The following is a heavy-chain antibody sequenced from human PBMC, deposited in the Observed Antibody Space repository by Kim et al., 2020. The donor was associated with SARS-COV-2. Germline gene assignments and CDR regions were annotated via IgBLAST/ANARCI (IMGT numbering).Heavy chain of an antibody. J-gene: IGHJ4*02. CDR1: GYTFTSYG. CDR2: ISAYNGNT. V-gene: IGHV1-18*01. D-gene: IGHD3-22*01. Sequence: ASVKVSCKASGYTFTSYGISWVRQAPGQGLEWMGWISAYNGNTNYAQKLQGRVTMTTDTSTSTAYMELRSLRSDDTAVYYCARDRWGGAYYYDSSGYYHYWGQGTLVTVSS. CDR3: ARDRWGGAYYYDSSGYYHY.